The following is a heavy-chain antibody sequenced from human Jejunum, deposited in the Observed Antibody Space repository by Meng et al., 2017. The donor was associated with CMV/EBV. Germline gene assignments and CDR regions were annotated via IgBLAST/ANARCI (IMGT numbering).Heavy chain of an antibody. CDR1: FTVSGSA. CDR2: IRGKAHSYAT. D-gene: IGHD4-11*01. J-gene: IGHJ4*02. Sequence: FTVSGSAMHGVRQASGKGLEWVGRIRGKAHSYATAYAASVKGRFTISRDDSKNTAYLQMNSLKTEDTAVYYCTRADSSNYGSLFDYWGQGTLVTVSS. V-gene: IGHV3-73*01. CDR3: TRADSSNYGSLFDY.